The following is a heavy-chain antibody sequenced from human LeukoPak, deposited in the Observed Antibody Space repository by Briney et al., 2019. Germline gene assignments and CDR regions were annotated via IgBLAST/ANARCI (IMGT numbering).Heavy chain of an antibody. Sequence: GRSLRLSCAASGFTFGDYAMHWVRQAPGKGLEWVSGISWNSGSIGYADSVKGRFTISRDNAKNSLYLQMNSLRAEDTALYYCAKDGLEWELTSAFDIWGQGTMVTVSS. CDR3: AKDGLEWELTSAFDI. J-gene: IGHJ3*02. D-gene: IGHD1-26*01. V-gene: IGHV3-9*01. CDR1: GFTFGDYA. CDR2: ISWNSGSI.